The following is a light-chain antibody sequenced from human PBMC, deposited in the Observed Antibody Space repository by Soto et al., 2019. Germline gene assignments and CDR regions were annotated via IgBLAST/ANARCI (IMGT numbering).Light chain of an antibody. CDR2: DAS. Sequence: EIVLTQSPATLSLSPGERATLSCRASQSVSSYLAWYQQKPGQAPRLLIYDASNRATGIPARFSGSGSGTDFTLTISSLEPEDFAVYYCQQRSNWPPGHTFDGGTKVEIK. CDR1: QSVSSY. V-gene: IGKV3-11*01. CDR3: QQRSNWPPGHT. J-gene: IGKJ4*01.